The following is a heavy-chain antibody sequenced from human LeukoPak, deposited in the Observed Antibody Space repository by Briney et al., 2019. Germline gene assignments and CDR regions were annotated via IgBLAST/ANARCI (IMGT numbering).Heavy chain of an antibody. D-gene: IGHD6-19*01. CDR2: ILTAGKT. Sequence: GGSLRLSCAASGFSVSSNFMSWVRQAPGKGAEWVSVILTAGKTYYADSVKGRFTISRGDSKNMVYLQMNSLRAEDTAVYFCAREGYTSGWFRLWGQGTLVTVSS. CDR3: AREGYTSGWFRL. CDR1: GFSVSSNF. V-gene: IGHV3-53*01. J-gene: IGHJ4*02.